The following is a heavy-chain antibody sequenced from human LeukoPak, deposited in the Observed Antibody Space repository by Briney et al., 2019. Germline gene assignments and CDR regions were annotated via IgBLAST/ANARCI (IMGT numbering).Heavy chain of an antibody. D-gene: IGHD3-9*01. CDR3: ARHGGVLRYFDWFATHDY. J-gene: IGHJ4*02. V-gene: IGHV4-59*08. CDR2: IYYSGST. Sequence: SETLSLTCTVSGGSISSYYWSWIRQPPGKGLEWIGYIYYSGSTYYNPSLKSRVTISVDTSKNQFSLKLSSVTAADTAVYYCARHGGVLRYFDWFATHDYWGQGTLVTVSS. CDR1: GGSISSYY.